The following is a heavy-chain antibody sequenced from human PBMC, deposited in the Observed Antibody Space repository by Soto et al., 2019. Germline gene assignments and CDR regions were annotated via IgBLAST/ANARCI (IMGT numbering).Heavy chain of an antibody. Sequence: GGSLRLSCAASGFTFSNYWMHWVRQSPGKGLVWVSRINSDETITSYADSVKGRFTISRDNAKNTLYLQMSSLRVEDTALYYCVCFECGRTAVVTAMEANDYWGQGTLVIVSS. D-gene: IGHD2-21*02. CDR3: VCFECGRTAVVTAMEANDY. CDR1: GFTFSNYW. CDR2: INSDETIT. V-gene: IGHV3-74*01. J-gene: IGHJ4*02.